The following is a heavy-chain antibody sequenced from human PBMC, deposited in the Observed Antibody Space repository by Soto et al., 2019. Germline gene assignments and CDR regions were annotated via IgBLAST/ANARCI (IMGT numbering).Heavy chain of an antibody. CDR3: ARGPRQNYYDSSGYYPLDY. D-gene: IGHD3-22*01. Sequence: GGSLRLSCAASGFTFSSYAMHWVRQAPGKGLEWVAVISYDGSNKYYADSVKGRFTISRDNSKNTLYLQMNSLRAEDTAVYYCARGPRQNYYDSSGYYPLDYWGQGTLVTVSS. CDR1: GFTFSSYA. J-gene: IGHJ4*02. V-gene: IGHV3-30-3*01. CDR2: ISYDGSNK.